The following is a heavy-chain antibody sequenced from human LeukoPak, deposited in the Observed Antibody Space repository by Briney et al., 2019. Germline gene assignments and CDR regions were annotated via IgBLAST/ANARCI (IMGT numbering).Heavy chain of an antibody. CDR1: GFTFTTSW. CDR3: ARAGGDY. D-gene: IGHD4-23*01. CDR2: INEDGSEI. Sequence: GGSLRLSCAASGFTFTTSWMTWVRQAPGRGLEWVATINEDGSEIHYVDSVKGRFTISKDNAKNSLYLQMNSLRVEDRAEYYCARAGGDYWGQGTLVTVPS. V-gene: IGHV3-7*04. J-gene: IGHJ4*02.